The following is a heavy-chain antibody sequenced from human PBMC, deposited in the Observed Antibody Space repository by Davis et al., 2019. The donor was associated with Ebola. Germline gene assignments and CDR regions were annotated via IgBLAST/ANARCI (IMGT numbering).Heavy chain of an antibody. V-gene: IGHV3-21*01. J-gene: IGHJ4*02. Sequence: GGSLRLSCAASGFTFSSYSMNWVRQAPGKGLEWVSSISSSSYIYYADSVKGRFTISRDNAKNSLYLQMNSLRAEDTAVYYCAREPYYGSGSGGWGQGTLVTVSS. CDR3: AREPYYGSGSGG. D-gene: IGHD3-10*01. CDR1: GFTFSSYS. CDR2: ISSSSYI.